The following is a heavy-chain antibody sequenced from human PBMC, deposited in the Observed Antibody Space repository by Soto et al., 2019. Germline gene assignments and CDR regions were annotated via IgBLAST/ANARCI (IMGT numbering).Heavy chain of an antibody. Sequence: PSQTLSLTCAISGDSVSSNSAAWNWIRQSPSRGLEWLGRTYYRSKWYNDYAVSVKSRITINPDTSKNQFSLKLNSMTAADTAVFYCTGLQRRWLSSDSWGQGTLVTVSS. D-gene: IGHD5-12*01. J-gene: IGHJ4*02. V-gene: IGHV6-1*01. CDR1: GDSVSSNSAA. CDR2: TYYRSKWYN. CDR3: TGLQRRWLSSDS.